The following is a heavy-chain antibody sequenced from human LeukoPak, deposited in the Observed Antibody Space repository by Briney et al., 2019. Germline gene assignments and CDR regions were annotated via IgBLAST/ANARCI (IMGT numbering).Heavy chain of an antibody. D-gene: IGHD2-2*01. V-gene: IGHV4-61*02. Sequence: SETLSLTCTVSGGSISSSSYYWGWIRQPAGKGLEWIGRIYTSGSTNYNPSLKSRVTMSVDTSKNQFSLKLSSVTAADTAVYYCARTSRYCSSTSCYYYMDVWGKGTTVTVSS. CDR3: ARTSRYCSSTSCYYYMDV. CDR2: IYTSGST. J-gene: IGHJ6*03. CDR1: GGSISSSSYY.